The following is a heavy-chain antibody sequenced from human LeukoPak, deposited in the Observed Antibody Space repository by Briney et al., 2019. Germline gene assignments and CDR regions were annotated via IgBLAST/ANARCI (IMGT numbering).Heavy chain of an antibody. Sequence: ASVKVSCKASGYIFTNYYMRWVRQAPGQGHEWMGIINTSGGSTSSAQKFQGRVTMTRDTSTSTVYMELSSLRSEDTALYYCARGAFLSGSLSPIDYWGQGTLVTVSS. CDR1: GYIFTNYY. CDR3: ARGAFLSGSLSPIDY. D-gene: IGHD5-12*01. CDR2: INTSGGST. V-gene: IGHV1-46*01. J-gene: IGHJ4*02.